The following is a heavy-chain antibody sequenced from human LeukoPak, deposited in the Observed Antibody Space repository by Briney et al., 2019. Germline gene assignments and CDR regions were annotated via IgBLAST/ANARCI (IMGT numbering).Heavy chain of an antibody. CDR2: IYYSGST. D-gene: IGHD5-18*01. Sequence: SETLSLTCTVSGGSISSSSYYWGWIRQPPGKGLEWIGSIYYSGSTNYNPSLKSRVTISVDTSKNQFSLKLSSVTAADTAVYYCARQRHRGGYSYGPTMTRGWFDPWGQGTLVTVSS. CDR3: ARQRHRGGYSYGPTMTRGWFDP. J-gene: IGHJ5*02. CDR1: GGSISSSSYY. V-gene: IGHV4-39*01.